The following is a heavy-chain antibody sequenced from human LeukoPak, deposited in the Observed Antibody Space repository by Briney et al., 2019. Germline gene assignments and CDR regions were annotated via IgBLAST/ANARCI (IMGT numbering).Heavy chain of an antibody. J-gene: IGHJ4*02. CDR3: ARGKNGLDY. V-gene: IGHV3-21*04. CDR1: GFTFSSYA. CDR2: IPGSGSTI. Sequence: GGSLRLSCEASGFTFSSYAIRWVRQAPGTGLEWVSSIPGSGSTIYYADSVKGRFTISRDNAKNSLYLQMNSLRAEDTAVYYCARGKNGLDYWGQGTLVTVSS. D-gene: IGHD2-8*01.